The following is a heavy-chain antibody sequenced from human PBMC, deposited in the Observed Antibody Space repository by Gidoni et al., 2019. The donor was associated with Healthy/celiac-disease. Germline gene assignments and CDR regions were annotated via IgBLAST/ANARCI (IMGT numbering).Heavy chain of an antibody. V-gene: IGHV3-23*01. D-gene: IGHD6-19*01. CDR2: ISGSGGST. Sequence: EVQLLESGGGLVQPGGSLGLSCAASGFTFSSYAMSWVRQAPGKGLEWVSAISGSGGSTYYADSVKGRFTISRDNSKNTLYLQMNSLRAEDTAVYYCAKYQYSSGWSYYYYGMDVWGQGTTVTVSS. CDR1: GFTFSSYA. CDR3: AKYQYSSGWSYYYYGMDV. J-gene: IGHJ6*02.